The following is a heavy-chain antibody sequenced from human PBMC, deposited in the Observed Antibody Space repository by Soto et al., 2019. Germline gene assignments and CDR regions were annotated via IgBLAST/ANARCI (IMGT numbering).Heavy chain of an antibody. Sequence: QVQLVQSGAEVKKPGSSVKVSCKASGGTFSSYAISWVRQAPGQGLEWMGGIIPIFGTANYAQKFQGRVTITADESTSTAYMELSSLRSEDTAVYYCARSRDIVVVPAATRQKQLWIYFDYWGQGTLVTVSS. CDR1: GGTFSSYA. D-gene: IGHD2-2*01. CDR3: ARSRDIVVVPAATRQKQLWIYFDY. J-gene: IGHJ4*02. V-gene: IGHV1-69*01. CDR2: IIPIFGTA.